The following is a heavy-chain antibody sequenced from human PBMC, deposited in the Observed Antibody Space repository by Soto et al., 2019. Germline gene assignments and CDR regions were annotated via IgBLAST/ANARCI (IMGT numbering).Heavy chain of an antibody. V-gene: IGHV3-74*01. J-gene: IGHJ4*02. CDR3: ATLNSFGSDY. D-gene: IGHD5-18*01. CDR1: GFTFSSYW. CDR2: INSDGSAT. Sequence: LRLSCAASGFTFSSYWMHWVRQTAGKGLVWVSQINSDGSATKYADSVKGRLTISRDNAKNTVYLQMNSLRAEDTAVYYCATLNSFGSDYWGQGSLVTVSS.